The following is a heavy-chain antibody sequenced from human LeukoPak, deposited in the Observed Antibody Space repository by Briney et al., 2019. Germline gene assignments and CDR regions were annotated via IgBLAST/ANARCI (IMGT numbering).Heavy chain of an antibody. D-gene: IGHD5-24*01. CDR2: IYYSGST. CDR1: GDSIFSYY. V-gene: IGHV4-59*01. CDR3: ARDYCRDVYNCQPSHQPLFEY. J-gene: IGHJ4*02. Sequence: PSETLSLTCTVSGDSIFSYYWSWIRQSPGKGLEWIGYIYYSGSTNYNPSLKSRVSISVDTSKNQFSLKLSSVTAADTAVYYCARDYCRDVYNCQPSHQPLFEYWGQGTLVTVSS.